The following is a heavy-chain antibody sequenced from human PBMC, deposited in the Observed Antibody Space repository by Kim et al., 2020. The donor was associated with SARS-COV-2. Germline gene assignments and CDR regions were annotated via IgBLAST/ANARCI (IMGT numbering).Heavy chain of an antibody. D-gene: IGHD2-2*01. Sequence: SETLSLTCAVYGGSFSGYYWSWIRQPPGKGLEWIGEINHSGSTNYNPSLKSRVTISVDTSKNQFSLKLSSVTAADTAVYYCARGPDIVVVPAAMPGGDY. CDR1: GGSFSGYY. CDR3: ARGPDIVVVPAAMPGGDY. CDR2: INHSGST. V-gene: IGHV4-34*01. J-gene: IGHJ4*01.